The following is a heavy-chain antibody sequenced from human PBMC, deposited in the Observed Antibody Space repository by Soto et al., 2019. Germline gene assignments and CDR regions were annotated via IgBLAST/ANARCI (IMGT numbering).Heavy chain of an antibody. CDR1: GASISSSRSY. D-gene: IGHD3-3*01. CDR2: FYYTGGT. J-gene: IGHJ4*02. V-gene: IGHV4-39*01. CDR3: ASPRQGNYDFLSGYYALDY. Sequence: TLSLTCTVSGASISSSRSYWGWVRQPPGKGLEWIVSFYYTGGTYSTYYNPSLKSRVTISVDTSKSQFSLNLRSVTAADTAVYYCASPRQGNYDFLSGYYALDYWGQGTLVTVSS.